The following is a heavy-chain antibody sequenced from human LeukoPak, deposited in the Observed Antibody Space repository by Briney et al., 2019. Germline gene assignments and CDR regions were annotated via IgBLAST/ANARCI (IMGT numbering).Heavy chain of an antibody. V-gene: IGHV3-7*01. CDR2: IKTDGSET. D-gene: IGHD3-16*01. CDR1: GITFSHYW. CDR3: ARDSFNEGVYNWFDP. J-gene: IGHJ5*02. Sequence: GGSLRLSCAVSGITFSHYWMSWVREAPGKGLEWVASIKTDGSETYYLGSVRGRFTISRENSKNFLYLQMNSLRAEDTAVYYCARDSFNEGVYNWFDPWGQGTQVIVSS.